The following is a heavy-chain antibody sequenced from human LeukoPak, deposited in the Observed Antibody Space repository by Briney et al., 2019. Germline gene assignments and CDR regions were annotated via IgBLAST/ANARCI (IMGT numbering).Heavy chain of an antibody. CDR3: AKAMGASTGDAFDI. J-gene: IGHJ3*02. Sequence: GGSLRLSCVASGFTFDGYAMHWVRQAPGKGLEWVSGISWNSGSIGYADSVKGRFTISRDNAKNSLYLQMNSLRAEDTALYYCAKAMGASTGDAFDIWGQGTMVTVSS. D-gene: IGHD1-26*01. CDR1: GFTFDGYA. CDR2: ISWNSGSI. V-gene: IGHV3-9*01.